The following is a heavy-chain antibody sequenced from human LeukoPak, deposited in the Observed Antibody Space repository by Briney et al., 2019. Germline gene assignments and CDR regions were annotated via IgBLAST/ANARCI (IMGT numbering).Heavy chain of an antibody. V-gene: IGHV4-34*01. CDR1: GGSISSHY. D-gene: IGHD6-19*01. CDR2: INHSGST. CDR3: ARVLEGSSGQHWYFDL. J-gene: IGHJ2*01. Sequence: SETLSLTCTVSGGSISSHYWSWIRQPPGKRLEWIGEINHSGSTNYNPSLKSRVTISVDTSKNQFSLRLSSVTAADTAVYYCARVLEGSSGQHWYFDLWGRGTLVTVSS.